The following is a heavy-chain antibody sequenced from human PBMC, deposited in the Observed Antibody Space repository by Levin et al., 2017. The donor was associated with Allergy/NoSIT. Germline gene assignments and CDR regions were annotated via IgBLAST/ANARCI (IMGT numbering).Heavy chain of an antibody. CDR1: GFTFSSYW. CDR3: ARGNAHAKDY. Sequence: PGESLKISCAASGFTFSSYWMHWVRQAPGKGLVWVSGISSDGSKTSYAGSVKGRLTISRDNAKNTLYLQMNSLRAEDTAVFYCARGNAHAKDYWGQGTLVTVSS. CDR2: ISSDGSKT. J-gene: IGHJ4*02. D-gene: IGHD2-2*01. V-gene: IGHV3-74*01.